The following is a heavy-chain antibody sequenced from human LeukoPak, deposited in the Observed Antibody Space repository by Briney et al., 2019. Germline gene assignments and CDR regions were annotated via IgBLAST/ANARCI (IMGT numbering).Heavy chain of an antibody. J-gene: IGHJ4*02. CDR2: ISYDGSNK. Sequence: GRSLRLSCAASGFTFSSYAMHWVRQAPGKGLEWVAVISYDGSNKYYADSVKGRFTISRDNSKNTLYLQMNSLRAKDTAVYYCARATLPKDYWGQGTLVTVSS. V-gene: IGHV3-30-3*01. CDR3: ARATLPKDY. CDR1: GFTFSSYA.